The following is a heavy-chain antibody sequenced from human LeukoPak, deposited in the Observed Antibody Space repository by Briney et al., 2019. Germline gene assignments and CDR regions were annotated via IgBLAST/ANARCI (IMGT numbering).Heavy chain of an antibody. D-gene: IGHD3-16*01. V-gene: IGHV4-39*01. Sequence: SETLSLTCTVSGGSISSSSYYWGWVRQPPGKGLEWIASIYYSGSTYYNPSLQSRVTISVDTSKNQFSLKVSSVTGADTAVYYCARLRPWGSKYYFDYWGQGTLVTVSS. CDR3: ARLRPWGSKYYFDY. J-gene: IGHJ4*02. CDR1: GGSISSSSYY. CDR2: IYYSGST.